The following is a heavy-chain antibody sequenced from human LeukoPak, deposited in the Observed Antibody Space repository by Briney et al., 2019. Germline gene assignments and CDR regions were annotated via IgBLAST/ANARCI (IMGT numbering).Heavy chain of an antibody. J-gene: IGHJ1*01. V-gene: IGHV3-7*01. CDR3: ARDFFGWSSLGH. CDR1: GFTVSSNS. D-gene: IGHD6-19*01. Sequence: GGSLRLSCAASGFTVSSNSMNWVRQAPGKGLEWVAHVQPDGSAKIYADSVKGRFTISRDNAKDSVYLQMNSLRVEDTAVYYCARDFFGWSSLGHWGQGTLVTVSS. CDR2: VQPDGSAK.